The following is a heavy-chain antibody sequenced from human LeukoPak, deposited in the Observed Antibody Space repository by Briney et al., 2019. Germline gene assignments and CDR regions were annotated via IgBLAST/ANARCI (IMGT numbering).Heavy chain of an antibody. J-gene: IGHJ4*02. Sequence: PSETLSLTCAASGGSISSYFWTWIRQPAGKGLEWIGRIYTSGTTNYNPSLKSRVTMSVDTSKNQLSLNLTSVTAADTAIYYCARESTVVNRGIDYWGQGTLVTVSS. CDR3: ARESTVVNRGIDY. CDR2: IYTSGTT. V-gene: IGHV4-4*07. CDR1: GGSISSYF. D-gene: IGHD4-23*01.